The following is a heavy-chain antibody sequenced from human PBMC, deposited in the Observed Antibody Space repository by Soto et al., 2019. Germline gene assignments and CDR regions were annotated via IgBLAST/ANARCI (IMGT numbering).Heavy chain of an antibody. J-gene: IGHJ4*02. CDR2: TSYDGSNK. CDR3: AKGGLQVVY. V-gene: IGHV3-30*18. Sequence: QVQLVESGGGVVQPGRSLRLSCAASGFTFSSYGMHWVRQAPGKGLEWVAVTSYDGSNKYYADSVKGRFTISRDNSKNTLYLQMNSLRAEDTAVYYCAKGGLQVVYWGQGTLVTVSS. CDR1: GFTFSSYG. D-gene: IGHD4-4*01.